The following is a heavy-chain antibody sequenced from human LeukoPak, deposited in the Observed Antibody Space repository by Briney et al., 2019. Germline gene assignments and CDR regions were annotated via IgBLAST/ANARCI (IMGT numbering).Heavy chain of an antibody. CDR1: GYTFTSYG. V-gene: IGHV1-18*01. D-gene: IGHD5-18*01. CDR2: ISAYNGNT. Sequence: ASVKVSCKASGYTFTSYGISWVRQAPGQGLEWMGWISAYNGNTNYAQKLQGRVTMTTDTSTSTAYMKQRSLRSDDTAVYYCARGGDTAMVNWFDPWGQGTLVTVSS. CDR3: ARGGDTAMVNWFDP. J-gene: IGHJ5*02.